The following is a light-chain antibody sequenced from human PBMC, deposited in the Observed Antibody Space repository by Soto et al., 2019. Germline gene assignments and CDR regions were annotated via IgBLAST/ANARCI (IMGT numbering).Light chain of an antibody. J-gene: IGKJ5*01. CDR2: GAS. Sequence: EVMMTQSPATLSVSPGERATLSCRASQSVSSILAWYQQKPGQAPRLLIYGASTRATGIPARFSGSGSGTEFTLTISSLQFEDSAVYHCQQHNNWITFGQGTDWRL. CDR1: QSVSSI. V-gene: IGKV3-15*01. CDR3: QQHNNWIT.